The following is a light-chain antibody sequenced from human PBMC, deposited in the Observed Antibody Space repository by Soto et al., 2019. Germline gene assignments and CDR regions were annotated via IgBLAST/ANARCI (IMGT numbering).Light chain of an antibody. CDR2: GAS. Sequence: EIVLTQSPGILSLSPGERASLSCLSSQSISSSFLAWYQQKPGQAPRLLVYGASTRATDIPARFSGSGSGTEFTLTISSLEPEDFAVYYCQQRSNWPITFGQGTRLEIK. V-gene: IGKV3D-20*02. CDR1: QSISSSF. CDR3: QQRSNWPIT. J-gene: IGKJ5*01.